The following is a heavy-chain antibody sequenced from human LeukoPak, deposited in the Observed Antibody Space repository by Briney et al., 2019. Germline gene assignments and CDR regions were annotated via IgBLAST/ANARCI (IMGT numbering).Heavy chain of an antibody. J-gene: IGHJ4*02. CDR3: ARGSGSYSGNFDY. V-gene: IGHV4-59*01. D-gene: IGHD1-26*01. Sequence: SETLSLTCTVSGGSISSYYWSWIRQPPGKGLEWIGYIYYSGSTNYNPSLKSRVTISVDTSKSQFSLKLSSVTAADTAVYYCARGSGSYSGNFDYWGQGTLVTVSS. CDR2: IYYSGST. CDR1: GGSISSYY.